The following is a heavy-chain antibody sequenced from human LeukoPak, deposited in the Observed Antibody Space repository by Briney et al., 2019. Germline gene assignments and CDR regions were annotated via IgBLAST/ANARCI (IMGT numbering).Heavy chain of an antibody. D-gene: IGHD4-17*01. CDR3: ARHGYGDHDY. V-gene: IGHV4-59*08. CDR1: GVSISTYY. J-gene: IGHJ4*02. CDR2: ISYSGST. Sequence: SETLSLTCTVSGVSISTYYWSWIRQPPGKGLEWIGYISYSGSTNHNPSLKSRVTISVDTSKNQFSLKLSSVTAADTAVYFCARHGYGDHDYWGQGSLVTVSS.